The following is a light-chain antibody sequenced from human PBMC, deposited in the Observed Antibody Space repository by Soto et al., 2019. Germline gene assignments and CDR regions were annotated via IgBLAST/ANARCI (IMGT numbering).Light chain of an antibody. CDR1: QSIGSE. V-gene: IGKV1-5*03. Sequence: DIQMTQSPSTLSASIGDRVTITCRASQSIGSELAWYQQKPGKAPKLLIYKASSLESGVPSTFSGSGSGTEFSLTVSSLQPDDFATYYCLQYESYPLTVGGGTKVEIK. CDR2: KAS. J-gene: IGKJ4*01. CDR3: LQYESYPLT.